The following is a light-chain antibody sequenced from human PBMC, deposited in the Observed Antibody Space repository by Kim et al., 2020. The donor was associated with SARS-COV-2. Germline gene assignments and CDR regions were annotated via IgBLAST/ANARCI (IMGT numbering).Light chain of an antibody. Sequence: ATINCKSSQSVLYSSNNKNYLAWYQQKPGQPPKLLIYWASIRESGVPDRFSGSGSGTDFTLTISSLQAEDVAVYRCHQYYAAPWTFGQGTKVDIK. V-gene: IGKV4-1*01. J-gene: IGKJ1*01. CDR1: QSVLYSSNNKNY. CDR2: WAS. CDR3: HQYYAAPWT.